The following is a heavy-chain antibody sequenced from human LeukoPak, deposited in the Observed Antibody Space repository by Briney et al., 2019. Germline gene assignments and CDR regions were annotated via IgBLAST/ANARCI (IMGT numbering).Heavy chain of an antibody. V-gene: IGHV3-23*01. J-gene: IGHJ4*02. Sequence: GGSLRLSCAVSGFTFSTYAMNWVRQAPGKKGLEWVSTMSGRGDIIYYADSVKGRFTISRDNSKNTLYLQMNSLRAEDTAVYYCAKTPLGGAGPSDYWGQGTLVTVSS. CDR3: AKTPLGGAGPSDY. CDR2: MSGRGDII. CDR1: GFTFSTYA. D-gene: IGHD3-16*01.